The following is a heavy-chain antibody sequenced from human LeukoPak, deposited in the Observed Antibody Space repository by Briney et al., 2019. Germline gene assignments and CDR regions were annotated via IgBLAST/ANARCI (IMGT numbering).Heavy chain of an antibody. CDR3: ARDPGYCSSTSCYATPHY. D-gene: IGHD2-2*01. CDR2: IWYDGSNK. V-gene: IGHV3-33*01. CDR1: GFTFSSYG. Sequence: GRSLRLSCAASGFTFSSYGMHWVRQAPGKGLEWVAVIWYDGSNKYYADSVKGRFNISRDNSKNTLYLQMNSLRAEDTAVYYCARDPGYCSSTSCYATPHYWGQGTLVTVSS. J-gene: IGHJ4*02.